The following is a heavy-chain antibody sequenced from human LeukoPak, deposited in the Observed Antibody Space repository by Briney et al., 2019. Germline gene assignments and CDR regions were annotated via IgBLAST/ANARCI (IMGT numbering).Heavy chain of an antibody. CDR2: IYPGDSDT. J-gene: IGHJ5*02. CDR1: GYSFTSYW. CDR3: ARGGYCSSTSCYEENWFDP. D-gene: IGHD2-2*01. V-gene: IGHV5-51*01. Sequence: GESLKISCKGSGYSFTSYWIGWVRQMPGKGLEWMGIIYPGDSDTRYSPSFQGQVTISADKSISTAYLQWSRLKASDTAMYYCARGGYCSSTSCYEENWFDPWGQGTLVTVSS.